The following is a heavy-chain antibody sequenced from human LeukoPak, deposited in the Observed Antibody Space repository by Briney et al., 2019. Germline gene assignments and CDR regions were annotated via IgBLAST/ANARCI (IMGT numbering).Heavy chain of an antibody. CDR2: INPNSGGT. V-gene: IGHV1-2*02. J-gene: IGHJ4*02. D-gene: IGHD4-17*01. CDR1: GYTFTGYY. CDR3: ARHPHYASPFDY. Sequence: EASVKVSCKASGYTFTGYYMHWVRQAPGQGLEWMGWINPNSGGTNYAQKFQGRVTMTRDTSISTAYMELSRLRSDDTAVYYCARHPHYASPFDYWGQGTLVTVSS.